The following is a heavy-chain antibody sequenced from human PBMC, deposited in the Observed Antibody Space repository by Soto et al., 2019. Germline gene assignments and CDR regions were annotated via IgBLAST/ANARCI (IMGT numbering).Heavy chain of an antibody. CDR2: ISGSGGST. CDR3: AKDRPHQVRLRDFWSGLDY. Sequence: GGSLRLSCAASGFTFSSYAMSWVRQAPGKGLEWVSAISGSGGSTYYADSVKGRFTISRDNSKNTLYLQMNSLRAEDTAVYYCAKDRPHQVRLRDFWSGLDYWGQGTLVTVSS. D-gene: IGHD3-3*01. J-gene: IGHJ4*02. V-gene: IGHV3-23*01. CDR1: GFTFSSYA.